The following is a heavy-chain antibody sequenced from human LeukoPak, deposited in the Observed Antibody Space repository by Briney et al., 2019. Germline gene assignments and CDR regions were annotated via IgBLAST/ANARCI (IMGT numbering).Heavy chain of an antibody. Sequence: PGGSLRLSCAASGFTFSSYAMTWVRQAPGKGLEWVSAISGSGGSIDYADSVKGRFFISRDNFKNTLYLQMNNLRAEDTAVYYCAKSPFGSGSDYNILSFDYWGQGTLVTVSS. J-gene: IGHJ4*02. V-gene: IGHV3-23*01. CDR1: GFTFSSYA. CDR3: AKSPFGSGSDYNILSFDY. D-gene: IGHD3-10*01. CDR2: ISGSGGSI.